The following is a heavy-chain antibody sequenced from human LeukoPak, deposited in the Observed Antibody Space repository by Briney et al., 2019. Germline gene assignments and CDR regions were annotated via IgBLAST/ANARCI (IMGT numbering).Heavy chain of an antibody. CDR1: GGSISSYY. Sequence: SETLSLTCTVSGGSISSYYWSWIRQPPGKGLEWIGYIYYSGSTNYNPSLKSRVTISVDTSKNQFSLKLSSVTAADTAVYYCASLRYSSGWYLRAWDYWGQGTLVTVSS. CDR3: ASLRYSSGWYLRAWDY. D-gene: IGHD6-19*01. V-gene: IGHV4-59*12. J-gene: IGHJ4*02. CDR2: IYYSGST.